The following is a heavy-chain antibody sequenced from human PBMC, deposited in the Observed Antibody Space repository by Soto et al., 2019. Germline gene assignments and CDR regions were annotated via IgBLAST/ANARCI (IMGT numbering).Heavy chain of an antibody. D-gene: IGHD6-13*01. V-gene: IGHV4-34*01. CDR2: VNHGGST. Sequence: PSETLSLTCAVYGGSLSGYYWSWIRHSPGKGLEWLGEVNHGGSTNYNPSLKSRVTISVDTSKNQFSLKLSSVTAADTAVYYCARGLGKTGILSAVGNWGPGTLVTVSS. J-gene: IGHJ4*02. CDR3: ARGLGKTGILSAVGN. CDR1: GGSLSGYY.